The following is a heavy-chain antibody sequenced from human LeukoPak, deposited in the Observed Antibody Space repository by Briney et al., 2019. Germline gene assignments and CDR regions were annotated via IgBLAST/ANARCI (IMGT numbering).Heavy chain of an antibody. V-gene: IGHV3-74*01. Sequence: GGSLRLSCAASGFTFSSYWMHWVRQAPGKGLVWVSRINSDGSSTSYADSVKGRFTISRDNAKNTLYLQMNSPRAEDTAVYYCARSTIFGVVIPHYGMDVWGQGTTVTVSS. CDR3: ARSTIFGVVIPHYGMDV. J-gene: IGHJ6*02. CDR2: INSDGSST. D-gene: IGHD3-3*01. CDR1: GFTFSSYW.